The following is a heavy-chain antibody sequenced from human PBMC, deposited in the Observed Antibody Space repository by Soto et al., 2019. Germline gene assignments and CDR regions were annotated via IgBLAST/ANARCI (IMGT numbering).Heavy chain of an antibody. CDR3: AHSGNTNGGAFDM. D-gene: IGHD2-8*01. V-gene: IGHV2-5*05. CDR1: GFSRSTSGVG. Sequence: QITLKESGPPLVKPTETLTLTCTFSGFSRSTSGVGVGWIRQPPGKALERLALVYWDDDKRYGPSLKSRLTITKDISKNQVVLTMTTMDRVDTATYYCAHSGNTNGGAFDMWGQGTMVTV. CDR2: VYWDDDK. J-gene: IGHJ3*02.